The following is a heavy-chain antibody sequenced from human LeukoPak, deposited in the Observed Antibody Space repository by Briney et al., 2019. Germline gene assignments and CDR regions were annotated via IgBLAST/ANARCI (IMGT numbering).Heavy chain of an antibody. D-gene: IGHD2-8*02. Sequence: GGSLRLSCAASGFTFNTYSMKWVRQAAGKGLEWVSNIISRGDTTHYAASVKGRFTIARDKAKNSVLMQLNRLRGDETAVYYCARGRGYCTGFICDIDYWGQGTLVTVSS. CDR3: ARGRGYCTGFICDIDY. CDR1: GFTFNTYS. V-gene: IGHV3-48*01. J-gene: IGHJ4*02. CDR2: IISRGDTT.